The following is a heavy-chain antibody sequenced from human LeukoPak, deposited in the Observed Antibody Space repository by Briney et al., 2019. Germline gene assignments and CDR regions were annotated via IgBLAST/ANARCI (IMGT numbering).Heavy chain of an antibody. CDR3: ARREVGFDY. J-gene: IGHJ4*02. Sequence: SETLSLTCTVSGGSISSSSYYWGWIRQPPGKGLEWIGNIYYSGSTYYNPSLKSRVTISVETSKNQFSLKLSSVTAADTAVYYCARREVGFDYWGQGTLVTVSS. V-gene: IGHV4-39*01. D-gene: IGHD1-26*01. CDR2: IYYSGST. CDR1: GGSISSSSYY.